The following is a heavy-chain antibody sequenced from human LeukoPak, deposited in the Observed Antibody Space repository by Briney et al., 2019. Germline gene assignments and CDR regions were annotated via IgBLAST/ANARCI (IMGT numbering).Heavy chain of an antibody. D-gene: IGHD3-3*01. CDR2: INTNTGNP. J-gene: IGHJ5*02. V-gene: IGHV7-4-1*02. Sequence: ASVKVSCKASGYTFTSYGISWVRQAPGQGLEWMGWINTNTGNPTYAQGFTGRFVFSLDTSVSTAYLQISSLKAEDTAVYYYARDYDFWSGYYKDNWFDPWGQGTLVTVSS. CDR1: GYTFTSYG. CDR3: ARDYDFWSGYYKDNWFDP.